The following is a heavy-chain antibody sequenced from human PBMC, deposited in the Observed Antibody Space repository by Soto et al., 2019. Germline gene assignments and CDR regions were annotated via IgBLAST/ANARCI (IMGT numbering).Heavy chain of an antibody. J-gene: IGHJ6*02. D-gene: IGHD3-3*01. CDR2: ISAYNGNT. CDR1: GYTFTSYG. V-gene: IGHV1-18*01. CDR3: ARKAEKLRFLEWSTNNYGMDV. Sequence: ASVKVSCKASGYTFTSYGISWVRQAPGQGLEWMGWISAYNGNTNYAQKLQGRVTMTTDTSTSTVYMELRSLRSDDTAVYYCARKAEKLRFLEWSTNNYGMDVWGQGTTVTVSS.